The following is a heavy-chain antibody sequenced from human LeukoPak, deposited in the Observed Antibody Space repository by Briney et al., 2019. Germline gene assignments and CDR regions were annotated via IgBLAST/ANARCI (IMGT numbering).Heavy chain of an antibody. Sequence: SETLSLTCTVSGGSISSYYWSWIRQPPGKGLEWIGYIYYSGSTNYNPSLKSRVTISVDTSKNQFSQKLSSVTAADTAVYYCAGVLGDGYNPYYFDYWGQGTLVTVSS. J-gene: IGHJ4*02. CDR2: IYYSGST. D-gene: IGHD5-24*01. V-gene: IGHV4-59*01. CDR1: GGSISSYY. CDR3: AGVLGDGYNPYYFDY.